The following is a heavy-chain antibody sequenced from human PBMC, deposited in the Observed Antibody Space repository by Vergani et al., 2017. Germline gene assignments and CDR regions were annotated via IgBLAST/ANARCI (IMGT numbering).Heavy chain of an antibody. Sequence: QVQLVESGGGVVQPGGSLRLSCAASGFTFSSYGMHWVRQAPGKGLEWVAFIRYDGSNKYYADSVKGRFTISRDNSKNTLYLQMNSLRAEDTAVDYCAKDLLAAAYYYYYGMDVWGQGTTVTVSS. D-gene: IGHD6-25*01. CDR1: GFTFSSYG. J-gene: IGHJ6*02. CDR2: IRYDGSNK. CDR3: AKDLLAAAYYYYYGMDV. V-gene: IGHV3-30*02.